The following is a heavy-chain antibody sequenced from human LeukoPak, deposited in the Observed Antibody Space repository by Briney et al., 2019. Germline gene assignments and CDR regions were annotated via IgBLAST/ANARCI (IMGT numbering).Heavy chain of an antibody. CDR2: ISSSSSYI. V-gene: IGHV3-21*01. Sequence: GGSLRLSCAASGFTFSSYSMNWVRQAPGKGLEWVSSISSSSSYIYYADSVKGRFTISRDNAKNSLYLQMNSLRAEDTAVYYCARVPVAYRGGDCLYGMDVWGQGTTVTVSS. D-gene: IGHD2-21*02. CDR1: GFTFSSYS. CDR3: ARVPVAYRGGDCLYGMDV. J-gene: IGHJ6*02.